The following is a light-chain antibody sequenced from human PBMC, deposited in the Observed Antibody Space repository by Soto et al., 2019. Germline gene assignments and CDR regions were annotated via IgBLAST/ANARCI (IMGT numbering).Light chain of an antibody. V-gene: IGLV3-21*04. CDR2: YDS. Sequence: SYELTQSPSVSGAPEKTATITCGGNNIGNKRVHWYRQKPGQAPVLLISYDSDRPSGIPERFSGSNAGNTATLTFSRVEAGDEADYYCQVWDIMTDNYVFGSGTKVTVL. J-gene: IGLJ1*01. CDR3: QVWDIMTDNYV. CDR1: NIGNKR.